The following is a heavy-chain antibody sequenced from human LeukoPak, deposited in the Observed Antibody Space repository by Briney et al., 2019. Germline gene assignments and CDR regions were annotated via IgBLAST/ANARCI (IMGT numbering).Heavy chain of an antibody. CDR3: ARDGMRYSSSWYPNWFDP. D-gene: IGHD6-13*01. V-gene: IGHV3-66*01. Sequence: PGGSLRLSCAASGFTVSSNYMSWVRQAPGKGLEWVSVIYSGGSTYYADSVKGRFTIPRDNSKNTLYLQMNSLRAEDTAVYYCARDGMRYSSSWYPNWFDPWGQGTLVTVSS. CDR1: GFTVSSNY. CDR2: IYSGGST. J-gene: IGHJ5*02.